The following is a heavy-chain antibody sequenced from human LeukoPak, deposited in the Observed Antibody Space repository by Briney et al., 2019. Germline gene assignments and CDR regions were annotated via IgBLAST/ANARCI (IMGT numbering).Heavy chain of an antibody. V-gene: IGHV3-48*04. CDR2: ISASSQTI. Sequence: LGGSLRLSCATSGFTFNYYVMKWVRQAPGKGLEGLSYISASSQTIYYADSVEGRFTISRDNAKSSLYLQMDSLRAEDTAVYYCARGDVFDIWGQGTMVTVPS. CDR1: GFTFNYYV. J-gene: IGHJ3*02. CDR3: ARGDVFDI.